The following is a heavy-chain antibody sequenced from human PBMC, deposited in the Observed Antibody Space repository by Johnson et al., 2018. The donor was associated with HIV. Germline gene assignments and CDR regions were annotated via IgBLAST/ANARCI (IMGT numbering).Heavy chain of an antibody. D-gene: IGHD6-19*01. CDR1: GFTVSSNY. CDR3: ARDREYGLAWGWALDI. V-gene: IGHV3-66*01. J-gene: IGHJ3*02. CDR2: IYSGGST. Sequence: VQLVESGGGLVQPGGSLRLSCAASGFTVSSNYMSWVRQAPGKGLEWVSVIYSGGSTYYADSVKGRFTISRDNSKNTLYLQTNRLRAEDTAVYYCARDREYGLAWGWALDIWGQGTMVTVSS.